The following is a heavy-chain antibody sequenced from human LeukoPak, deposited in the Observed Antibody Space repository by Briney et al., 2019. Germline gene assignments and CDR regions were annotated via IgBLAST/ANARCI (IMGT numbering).Heavy chain of an antibody. J-gene: IGHJ4*02. CDR1: RYIFTSYD. D-gene: IGHD7-27*01. Sequence: ASVKVSCKASRYIFTSYDINWVRQATGQGLEWMGWMSPNSGNTGYAQKFQDRVTMTRNNAISTAYMELTSLRSEDTAVYYCVRTPPNWGADYWGQGTLVTVSS. CDR2: MSPNSGNT. V-gene: IGHV1-8*01. CDR3: VRTPPNWGADY.